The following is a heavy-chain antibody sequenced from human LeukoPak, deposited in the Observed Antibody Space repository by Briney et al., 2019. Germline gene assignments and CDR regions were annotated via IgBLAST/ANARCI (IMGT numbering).Heavy chain of an antibody. CDR2: IYHSGST. D-gene: IGHD3-10*01. Sequence: SQTLSLTCTVSGGSFSSGSSYWSWIRQPPGKGLEWIGYIYHSGSTYYNPSLKSRVTISVDRSKNQFSLKLSSVTAADTAVYYCAAQKIRGVIITLEDAFDIWGQGTMVTVSS. CDR1: GGSFSSGSSY. CDR3: AAQKIRGVIITLEDAFDI. J-gene: IGHJ3*02. V-gene: IGHV4-30-2*01.